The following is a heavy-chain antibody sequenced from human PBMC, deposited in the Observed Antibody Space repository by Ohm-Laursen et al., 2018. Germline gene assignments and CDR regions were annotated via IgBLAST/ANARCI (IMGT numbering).Heavy chain of an antibody. CDR1: GFTFSDYY. V-gene: IGHV3-11*04. D-gene: IGHD3-22*01. Sequence: SLRLSCAASGFTFSDYYMSWIRQAPGQGLEWVSYISGPAGTIYYADSVKGRFTISRDNAKNSLYLQMNSLRAEDTAVYYCAAETDYHYSSGGFGFDPWGQGTLVTVSS. CDR3: AAETDYHYSSGGFGFDP. J-gene: IGHJ5*02. CDR2: ISGPAGTI.